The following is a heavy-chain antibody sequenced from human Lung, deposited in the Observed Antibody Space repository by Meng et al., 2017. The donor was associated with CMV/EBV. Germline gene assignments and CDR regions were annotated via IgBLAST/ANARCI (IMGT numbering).Heavy chain of an antibody. Sequence: QITLKEPRPTPVTPTQTLTLTCTFSGFSLSTSEVGVGWIRQPPGKALEWLAVIYWDDDKRYSPSLKSRLTITKDTSKNQVVLTLTNMDPVDTATYYCALFTGSWFDPWGQGTLVTVSS. CDR1: GFSLSTSEVG. D-gene: IGHD1-14*01. J-gene: IGHJ5*02. CDR2: IYWDDDK. CDR3: ALFTGSWFDP. V-gene: IGHV2-5*02.